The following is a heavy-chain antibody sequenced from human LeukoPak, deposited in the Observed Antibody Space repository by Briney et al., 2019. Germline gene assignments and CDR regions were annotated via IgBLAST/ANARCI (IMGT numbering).Heavy chain of an antibody. CDR2: IYPGDSDT. Sequence: GESLKISCKGSGYSFTSYWLGWVRQMPGKGLEWMGIIYPGDSDTRYSPSFQGQVTISADKSISTAYLQWSSLKASDTAMYYCARRTAAAGWAFDIWGQGTMVTVSS. V-gene: IGHV5-51*01. D-gene: IGHD6-13*01. CDR1: GYSFTSYW. CDR3: ARRTAAAGWAFDI. J-gene: IGHJ3*02.